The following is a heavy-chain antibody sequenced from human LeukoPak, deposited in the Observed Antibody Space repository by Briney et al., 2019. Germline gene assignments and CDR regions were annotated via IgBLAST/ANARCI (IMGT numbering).Heavy chain of an antibody. V-gene: IGHV1-69*04. Sequence: GSSVKVSCKASGGTFSSYAISWVRQAPGQGLEWMGRIIPILGIANYAQKFQGRVTITADKSTSTAYMELSSLRSEDTAVYYCARLPVERLGELGGNYWGQGTLVTVSS. CDR3: ARLPVERLGELGGNY. CDR2: IIPILGIA. D-gene: IGHD3-16*01. CDR1: GGTFSSYA. J-gene: IGHJ4*02.